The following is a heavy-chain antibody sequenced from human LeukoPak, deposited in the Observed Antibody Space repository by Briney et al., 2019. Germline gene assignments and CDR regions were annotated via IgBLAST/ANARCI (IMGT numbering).Heavy chain of an antibody. CDR1: GFTFSSAW. V-gene: IGHV3-15*01. D-gene: IGHD2-2*01. J-gene: IGHJ4*02. CDR3: TTDTFTSWYFDS. Sequence: GGSLRLSCAASGFTFSSAWMTWVRQAPGKGLEWVGRIKSKTEGGTVDYAAPVNGRFTISRDDSRNMVYLQMNSPRTEDTAMYYCTTDTFTSWYFDSWGQGTLVTVSS. CDR2: IKSKTEGGTV.